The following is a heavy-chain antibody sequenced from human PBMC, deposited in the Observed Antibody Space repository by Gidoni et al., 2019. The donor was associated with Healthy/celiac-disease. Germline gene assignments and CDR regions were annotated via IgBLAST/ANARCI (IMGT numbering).Heavy chain of an antibody. CDR3: ARVPATVTKGRDYFDY. J-gene: IGHJ4*02. V-gene: IGHV1-69*01. Sequence: QVQLVQSGAEVKKPGSSVKVSCKASGGTFSSYAISWVRQAPGQGLEGMGGIIPIFGTANYAQKCQGRVTITADESTSTAYMELSSLRSEDTAVYYCARVPATVTKGRDYFDYWGQGTLVTVSS. CDR1: GGTFSSYA. CDR2: IIPIFGTA. D-gene: IGHD4-17*01.